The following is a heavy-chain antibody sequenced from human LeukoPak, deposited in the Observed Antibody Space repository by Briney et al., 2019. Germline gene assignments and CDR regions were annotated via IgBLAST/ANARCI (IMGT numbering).Heavy chain of an antibody. CDR3: ARDLLGSIAAAANFDY. J-gene: IGHJ4*02. Sequence: ASVKVSCKASGGTFSSYAISWLRQAPGQGLEWMGRIIPIFGTASYAQKFQGRVTITTDESTSTAYMELSSLRSEDTAVYYCARDLLGSIAAAANFDYWGQGTLVTVSS. V-gene: IGHV1-69*05. CDR1: GGTFSSYA. D-gene: IGHD6-13*01. CDR2: IIPIFGTA.